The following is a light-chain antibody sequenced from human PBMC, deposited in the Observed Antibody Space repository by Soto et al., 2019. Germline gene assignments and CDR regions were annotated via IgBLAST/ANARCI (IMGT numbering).Light chain of an antibody. CDR2: DAS. J-gene: IGKJ1*01. CDR3: QERTGWPPWT. V-gene: IGKV3-11*01. Sequence: ESVLTQCPGTLSGSRGGRATLSSRASQSVSLSLAWYQQKPGQAPRLLIYDASKRASGFPARFSGSGSGTDFTLTIRSLEPEDFAVYYCQERTGWPPWTFGQGTKVDI. CDR1: QSVSLS.